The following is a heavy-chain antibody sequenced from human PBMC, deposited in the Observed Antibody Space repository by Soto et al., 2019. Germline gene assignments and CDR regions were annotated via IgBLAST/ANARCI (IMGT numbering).Heavy chain of an antibody. V-gene: IGHV3-30-3*01. D-gene: IGHD5-12*01. CDR3: ARDGSSAMDV. Sequence: QVQLVESGGGVVQPGRSLRLSCAASGFTFSSYAMHWVRQAPGKGLEWVAVISYDGSNKYYADSVKGRFTISRDNSKNTLYQQMNSLRAEDTAVYYCARDGSSAMDVWGQGTTVTVSS. J-gene: IGHJ6*02. CDR2: ISYDGSNK. CDR1: GFTFSSYA.